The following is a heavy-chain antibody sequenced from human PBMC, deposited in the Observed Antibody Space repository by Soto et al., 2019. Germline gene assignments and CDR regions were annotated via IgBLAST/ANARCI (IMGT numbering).Heavy chain of an antibody. CDR1: GFTFSSYG. CDR2: IWYDGSNK. CDR3: ARGYGDSRPDAFDI. V-gene: IGHV3-33*01. D-gene: IGHD4-17*01. Sequence: PGGSLRLSCAASGFTFSSYGMHWVRQAPGKGLEWVAVIWYDGSNKYYADSVKGRFTISRDNSKNTLYLQMNSLRAEDTAVYYCARGYGDSRPDAFDIWGQGTMVTVSS. J-gene: IGHJ3*02.